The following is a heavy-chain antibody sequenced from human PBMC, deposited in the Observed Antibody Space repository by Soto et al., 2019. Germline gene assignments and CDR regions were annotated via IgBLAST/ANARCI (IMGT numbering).Heavy chain of an antibody. CDR2: VNFDGGIT. Sequence: EVQLVESGGGLVQPGGSLRVSCATSGFTFSNHWMHWVRQVPGKGLVWVSRVNFDGGITSYADSVRGRFTISRDNAKSAVYLEMNSLRADDTGVYHCGRGIQTYYGVDVWGQGTTVTVSS. D-gene: IGHD5-18*01. CDR3: GRGIQTYYGVDV. J-gene: IGHJ6*02. CDR1: GFTFSNHW. V-gene: IGHV3-74*01.